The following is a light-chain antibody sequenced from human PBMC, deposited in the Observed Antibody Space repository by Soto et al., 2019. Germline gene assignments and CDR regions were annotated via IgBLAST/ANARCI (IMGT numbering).Light chain of an antibody. Sequence: EVVLKPSPSTLSVSPVEGSTLSFRAGRVVSGSLAVYQQKPGQAPSLLIYDAANRATGIPARFSGSGSGTDFTLTISSLEPEDFAVYYCQQRSNWPPITFGQGTRLEI. CDR1: RVVSGS. J-gene: IGKJ5*01. V-gene: IGKV3-11*01. CDR2: DAA. CDR3: QQRSNWPPIT.